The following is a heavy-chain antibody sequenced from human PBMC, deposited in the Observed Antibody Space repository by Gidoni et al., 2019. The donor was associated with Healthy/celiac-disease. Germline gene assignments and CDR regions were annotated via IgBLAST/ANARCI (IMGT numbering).Heavy chain of an antibody. V-gene: IGHV1-2*06. Sequence: VQLVQSGAEVKKPGASVKVSCKASGYTFNGYYMHWVRPAPGQGLEWIGRFNPNSGGTNYAQQFQGRVTMTRDTSISTAYMELSRLRSDDTAVYYCARDRGYYYDSSGYLDPWGQGTLVTVSS. CDR2: FNPNSGGT. CDR3: ARDRGYYYDSSGYLDP. D-gene: IGHD3-22*01. J-gene: IGHJ5*02. CDR1: GYTFNGYY.